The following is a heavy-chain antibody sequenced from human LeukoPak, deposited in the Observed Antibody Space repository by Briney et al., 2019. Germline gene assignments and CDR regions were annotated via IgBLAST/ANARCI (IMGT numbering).Heavy chain of an antibody. J-gene: IGHJ4*02. V-gene: IGHV4-4*02. CDR1: GGSISNTNW. Sequence: SGTLSLTCGVSGGSISNTNWWTWVRQPPGKGLEWIGEVMLQGSTNSNPSLKSRVAISVDKSENNISLKLTSVTAADTAVYYCAREGGPYRPLDYSGQGTLVTVAS. CDR3: AREGGPYRPLDY. CDR2: VMLQGST.